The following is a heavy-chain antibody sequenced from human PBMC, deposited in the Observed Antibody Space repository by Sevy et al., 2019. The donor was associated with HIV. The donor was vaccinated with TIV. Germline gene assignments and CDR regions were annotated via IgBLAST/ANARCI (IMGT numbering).Heavy chain of an antibody. CDR1: GYTFTGYY. D-gene: IGHD2-2*01. V-gene: IGHV1-2*02. J-gene: IGHJ5*02. Sequence: ASVKVSCKASGYTFTGYYMHWVRQAPGQGLEWMGWINPNSGGTNYAQKFQGRVTMTRDTSISTAYMELSRLRSDDTAVYYCARVRRGIVVVPAAINWFDPWGQGTLVTVSS. CDR3: ARVRRGIVVVPAAINWFDP. CDR2: INPNSGGT.